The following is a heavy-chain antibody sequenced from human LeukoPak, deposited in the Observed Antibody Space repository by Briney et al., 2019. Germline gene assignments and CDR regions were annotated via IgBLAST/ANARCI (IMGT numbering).Heavy chain of an antibody. CDR3: ARGPPDIVLMVYAIPRYYYYYMDV. CDR2: ISGSGGST. J-gene: IGHJ6*03. V-gene: IGHV3-23*01. D-gene: IGHD2-8*01. Sequence: PGGSLRLSCAASGFTFSSYAMSWVRQAPGKGLEWVSAISGSGGSTYYADSVKGRFTISRDNAKNSLYLQMNSLRAEDTAVYYCARGPPDIVLMVYAIPRYYYYYMDVWGIGTTVTVSS. CDR1: GFTFSSYA.